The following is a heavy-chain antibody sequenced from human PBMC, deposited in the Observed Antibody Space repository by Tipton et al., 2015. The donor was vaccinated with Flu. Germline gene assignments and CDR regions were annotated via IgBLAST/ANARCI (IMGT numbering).Heavy chain of an antibody. D-gene: IGHD2-15*01. CDR1: GGSIVNSNSH. J-gene: IGHJ4*02. CDR2: VYYTGST. V-gene: IGHV4-39*07. CDR3: ARVSCSGGKCPLVY. Sequence: TLSLTCSVSGGSIVNSNSHWGWVRQSPGKGLEWIGSVYYTGSTFYNPSLKNRVTISVDTSKNQFSLKLSSVTAADTAVYYCARVSCSGGKCPLVYWGQGTLVTVSS.